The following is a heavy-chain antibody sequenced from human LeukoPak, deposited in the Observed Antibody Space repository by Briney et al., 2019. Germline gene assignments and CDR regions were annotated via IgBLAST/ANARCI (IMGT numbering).Heavy chain of an antibody. CDR2: ISYDGSNK. Sequence: HPGGSLRLPCAASGFTFSSYAMHWVRQAPGKGLEWVAVISYDGSNKYYADSVKGRFTISRDNSKNTLYLQMNSLRAEDTAVYYCARDGISGYLGAHYFDYWGQGTLVTVSS. CDR3: ARDGISGYLGAHYFDY. CDR1: GFTFSSYA. D-gene: IGHD5-12*01. V-gene: IGHV3-30-3*01. J-gene: IGHJ4*02.